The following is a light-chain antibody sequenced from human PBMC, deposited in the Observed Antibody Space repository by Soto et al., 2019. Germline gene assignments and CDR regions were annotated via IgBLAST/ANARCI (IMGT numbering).Light chain of an antibody. V-gene: IGKV3-11*01. CDR2: DAS. CDR1: QSVSTY. CDR3: QQGNT. Sequence: EIVLTQSPATLSLSPGERATLSCRASQSVSTYLAWYQQKPGQAPRLLIYDASNRATGIPARFSGSGSGTDLTLTISSLEPGDFAVYYCQQGNTFGQGTRLEIK. J-gene: IGKJ5*01.